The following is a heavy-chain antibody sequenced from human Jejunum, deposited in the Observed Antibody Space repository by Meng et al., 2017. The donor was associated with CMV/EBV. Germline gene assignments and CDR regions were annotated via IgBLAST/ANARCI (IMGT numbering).Heavy chain of an antibody. D-gene: IGHD4-23*01. J-gene: IGHJ4*02. V-gene: IGHV3-21*01. CDR1: GFTFSTYS. CDR3: ARVVKGGNYLDY. Sequence: ATAGFTFSTYSRSWVRQAPGKGLEWVSFISISSYIYYAASVKGRFTISRDNAKNSLYLQMNSLRAEDTAVYYCARVVKGGNYLDYWGQGTLVTVSS. CDR2: ISISSYI.